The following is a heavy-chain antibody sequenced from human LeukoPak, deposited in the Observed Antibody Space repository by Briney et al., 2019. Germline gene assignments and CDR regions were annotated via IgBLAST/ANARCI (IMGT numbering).Heavy chain of an antibody. CDR2: INQDGSEN. V-gene: IGHV3-7*01. J-gene: IGHJ4*02. Sequence: GGPLRLSCAASGFTISSYWMTWVRQAPGKGLEWVANINQDGSENYYVDSVKGRFTISRDNAKNSLYLQINSLRAEDTAVYYCARGVPTGIDFFDYWGQGTLVTVSS. CDR1: GFTISSYW. D-gene: IGHD1-1*01. CDR3: ARGVPTGIDFFDY.